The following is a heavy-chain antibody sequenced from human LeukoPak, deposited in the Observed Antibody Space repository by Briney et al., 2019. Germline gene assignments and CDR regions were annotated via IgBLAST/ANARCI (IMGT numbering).Heavy chain of an antibody. J-gene: IGHJ4*02. D-gene: IGHD3-16*02. Sequence: GASVKVSCKASGGTFGSYAISWVRQAPGQGLEWMGGIIPIFGTTNYAQKFQGRVTITADKSTSTAYMELSSLRSEDTAVYYCARGLSYDYVWGSYRLNYFDYWGQGTLVTVSS. CDR3: ARGLSYDYVWGSYRLNYFDY. V-gene: IGHV1-69*06. CDR1: GGTFGSYA. CDR2: IIPIFGTT.